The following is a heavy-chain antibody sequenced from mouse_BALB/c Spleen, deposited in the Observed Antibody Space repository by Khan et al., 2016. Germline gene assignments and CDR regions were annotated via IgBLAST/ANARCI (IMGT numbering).Heavy chain of an antibody. Sequence: QVQLKESGPGLVAPSQSLSITCTVAGFSLTGYGVNWVRQPPGKGLEWLGMIWGDGSTDYNSALNSRLSISKDNSKSQVFLKMNSLQTDDTASYYCARGWGEYWRQGTSVTVSS. CDR2: IWGDGST. CDR1: GFSLTGYG. CDR3: ARGWGEY. J-gene: IGHJ4*01. D-gene: IGHD2-3*01. V-gene: IGHV2-6-7*01.